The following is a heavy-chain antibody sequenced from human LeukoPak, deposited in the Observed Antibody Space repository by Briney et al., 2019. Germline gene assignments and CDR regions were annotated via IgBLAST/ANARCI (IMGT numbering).Heavy chain of an antibody. D-gene: IGHD2-2*01. J-gene: IGHJ4*02. CDR2: IKHDGTEK. CDR3: AAQPFDY. CDR1: GLTFSSYW. Sequence: GGFLRLSCAVSGLTFSSYWMSWVRQAPGKGLEWVANIKHDGTEKYYVDSVKGRFTISRDNAKNSLYLQMDSLRAEDTAVYYCAAQPFDYWGQGTLVTVSS. V-gene: IGHV3-7*01.